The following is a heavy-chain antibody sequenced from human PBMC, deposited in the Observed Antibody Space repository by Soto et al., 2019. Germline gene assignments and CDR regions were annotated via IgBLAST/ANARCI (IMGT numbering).Heavy chain of an antibody. J-gene: IGHJ6*02. D-gene: IGHD6-19*01. V-gene: IGHV3-74*01. CDR1: GFTFSSYW. CDR2: INSDGSST. Sequence: EVQLVESGGGLVQPGGSLRLSCAASGFTFSSYWMHWVRQAPGKGLVWVSRINSDGSSTSYADSVKGRFTISRDNAKNTLYLQMNSLRAEDTAVYYCAREYRSGWSFYYYGMDVWGQGTTVTVSS. CDR3: AREYRSGWSFYYYGMDV.